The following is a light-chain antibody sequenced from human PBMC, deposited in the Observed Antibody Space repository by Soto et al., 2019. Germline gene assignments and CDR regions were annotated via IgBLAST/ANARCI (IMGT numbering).Light chain of an antibody. Sequence: DIQMTQSPSSLSASAGDRVTITCQASQDIKKSLNWYQQKPGKAPKLLIYDASNLETGVPSRFSGSGTGTDFTFTICSLQPEDIATYYCQLHDSLPQFTFGLGTKLEIK. CDR3: QLHDSLPQFT. V-gene: IGKV1-33*01. CDR1: QDIKKS. J-gene: IGKJ2*01. CDR2: DAS.